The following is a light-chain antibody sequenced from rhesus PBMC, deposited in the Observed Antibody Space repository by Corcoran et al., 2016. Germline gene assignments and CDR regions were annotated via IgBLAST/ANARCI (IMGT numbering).Light chain of an antibody. CDR2: GAS. J-gene: IGKJ1*01. Sequence: EIVMTQSPATLALSPGERATLSCRASQSVSSYLAWYQQKPGPAPSLPIYGASSRATGIPDRFSGTGSGTEFTLTISSLGPEDVGVYFCLQSSNWPWTFGQGTKVEIK. CDR1: QSVSSY. V-gene: IGKV3-24*04. CDR3: LQSSNWPWT.